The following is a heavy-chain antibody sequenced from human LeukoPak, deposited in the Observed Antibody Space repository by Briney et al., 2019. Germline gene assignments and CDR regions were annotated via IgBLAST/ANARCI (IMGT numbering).Heavy chain of an antibody. Sequence: ASVKVSCKASGYTFTGYYMHWVRQAPGQGLEWMGWINPNSGGTNYAQKFQGRVTMTRDTSISTAYMELSSLRSDDTAVYYCARDGEDGYNLGDFDYWGQGTLVTVSS. J-gene: IGHJ4*02. D-gene: IGHD5-24*01. CDR1: GYTFTGYY. CDR3: ARDGEDGYNLGDFDY. V-gene: IGHV1-2*02. CDR2: INPNSGGT.